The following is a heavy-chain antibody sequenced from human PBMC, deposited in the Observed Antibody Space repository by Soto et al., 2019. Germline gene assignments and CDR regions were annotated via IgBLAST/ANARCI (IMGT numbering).Heavy chain of an antibody. V-gene: IGHV1-69*02. CDR2: IIPILGIA. CDR1: GGTFSSYT. Sequence: SVKVSCKASGGTFSSYTISWVRQAPGQGLEWMGRIIPILGIANYAQKFQGRVTITRDTSASTDYMELSSLRSEDTAVYYCARVMVRGVIIMGYWGQGTLVTVSS. J-gene: IGHJ4*02. CDR3: ARVMVRGVIIMGY. D-gene: IGHD3-10*01.